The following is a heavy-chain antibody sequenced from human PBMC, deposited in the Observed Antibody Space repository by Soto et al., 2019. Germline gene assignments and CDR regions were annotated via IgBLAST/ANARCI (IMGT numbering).Heavy chain of an antibody. CDR2: ISYDGGTK. D-gene: IGHD6-13*01. J-gene: IGHJ4*02. CDR3: AKAGHVAEAGYYLDY. V-gene: IGHV3-30*18. CDR1: GFTFNNYG. Sequence: GGSLRLSFAASGFTFNNYGMHLVRQAPGKGLEWVVVISYDGGTKYFADSVKGRFTISRDNSKNTLYLQMNSLRAEDTAVYYCAKAGHVAEAGYYLDYWGQGTLVTVSS.